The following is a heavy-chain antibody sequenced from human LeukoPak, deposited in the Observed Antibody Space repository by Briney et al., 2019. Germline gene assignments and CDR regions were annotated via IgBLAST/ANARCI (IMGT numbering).Heavy chain of an antibody. J-gene: IGHJ4*02. CDR1: GGTFSSYA. CDR2: IIPIFGTA. D-gene: IGHD1-26*01. Sequence: SSVKVSCKASGGTFSSYAISWVRQAPGQGPEWMGRIIPIFGTANYAQKFQGRVTITTDESTSTAYMELSSLRSEDTAVYYCARHLVGATQHLDYWGQGTLVTVSS. CDR3: ARHLVGATQHLDY. V-gene: IGHV1-69*05.